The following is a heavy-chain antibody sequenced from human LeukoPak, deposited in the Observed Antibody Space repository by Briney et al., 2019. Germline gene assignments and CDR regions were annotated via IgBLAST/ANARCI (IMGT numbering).Heavy chain of an antibody. CDR3: ARETIAVAGTAHRILDY. CDR2: IRAYNGKT. J-gene: IGHJ4*02. V-gene: IGHV1-18*01. D-gene: IGHD6-19*01. Sequence: GASVKVSCKASGYTFTNYGISWVRQAPGQGLEWMGWIRAYNGKTNYAQKLQGRVTMTTDTSTSTAYMELRNLRSDDTAVYYCARETIAVAGTAHRILDYWGQGTLVTVSS. CDR1: GYTFTNYG.